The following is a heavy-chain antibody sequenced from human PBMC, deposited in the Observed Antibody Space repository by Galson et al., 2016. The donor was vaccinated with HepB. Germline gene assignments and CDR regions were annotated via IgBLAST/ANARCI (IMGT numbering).Heavy chain of an antibody. Sequence: AISGDSVSSNTAAWNWIRQSPSRGLEWLGRAYYRSRWYRDYAESLKGRIDISPDTSKNHFSLQLNSVIPEDTSVYFCARGARHYDVLRTHGLDVWGRGTTVTVS. CDR1: GDSVSSNTAA. J-gene: IGHJ6*02. D-gene: IGHD3-9*01. CDR2: AYYRSRWYR. CDR3: ARGARHYDVLRTHGLDV. V-gene: IGHV6-1*01.